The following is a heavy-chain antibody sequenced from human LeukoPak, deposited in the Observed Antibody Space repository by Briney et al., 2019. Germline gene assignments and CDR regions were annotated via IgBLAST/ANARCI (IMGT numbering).Heavy chain of an antibody. D-gene: IGHD3-3*01. CDR3: ARVGEINYDFWSGYQY. CDR2: INTNTGNP. J-gene: IGHJ4*02. Sequence: PGGSLRLSCAASGYTFTSYAMNWVRQAPGQGLEWMGWINTNTGNPTYAQGFTGRFVFSLDTSVSTAYLQISSLKAEDTAVYYCARVGEINYDFWSGYQYWGQGTLVTVSS. CDR1: GYTFTSYA. V-gene: IGHV7-4-1*02.